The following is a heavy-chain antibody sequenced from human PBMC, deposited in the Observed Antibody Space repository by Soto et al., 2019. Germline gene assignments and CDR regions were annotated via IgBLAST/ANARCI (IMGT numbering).Heavy chain of an antibody. CDR1: GFTFSSYS. Sequence: GGSLRLSCAASGFTFSSYSMNWVRQAPGKGLEWVSHISSSSGTIYYADSVKGRFTISRDNAKNSLYLQMNSLRDEDTAVYYCARDRRLAYCGGVCYSGFVVDYWGQGTLVTVSS. CDR3: ARDRRLAYCGGVCYSGFVVDY. V-gene: IGHV3-48*02. CDR2: ISSSSGTI. J-gene: IGHJ4*02. D-gene: IGHD2-21*02.